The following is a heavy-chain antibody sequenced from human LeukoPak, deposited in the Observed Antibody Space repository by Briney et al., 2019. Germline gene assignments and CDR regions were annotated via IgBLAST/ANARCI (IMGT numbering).Heavy chain of an antibody. Sequence: ASVKVSCKASGGTFSSYAISWVRQAPGQGLEWMGGIIPIFGTANYAQKFQGRVTITADKSTSTAYMELSSLRSEDTAVYYCARVKADLVTTDYYYYMDVWGKGTTVTVSS. D-gene: IGHD4-17*01. J-gene: IGHJ6*03. CDR1: GGTFSSYA. V-gene: IGHV1-69*06. CDR3: ARVKADLVTTDYYYYMDV. CDR2: IIPIFGTA.